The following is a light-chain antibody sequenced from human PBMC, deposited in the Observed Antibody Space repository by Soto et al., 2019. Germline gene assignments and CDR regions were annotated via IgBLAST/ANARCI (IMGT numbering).Light chain of an antibody. CDR2: DAS. Sequence: EIVLTQSPGNLSLSPGEGATLSCRASQSVTSSYLAWYQQKRGQAPRLLMYDASSRDTGIPDRFSGSGSGTDFTLTISRLEPEDFAVYFCQQYASSPLTFGGGTKVEIK. V-gene: IGKV3-20*01. CDR3: QQYASSPLT. J-gene: IGKJ4*01. CDR1: QSVTSSY.